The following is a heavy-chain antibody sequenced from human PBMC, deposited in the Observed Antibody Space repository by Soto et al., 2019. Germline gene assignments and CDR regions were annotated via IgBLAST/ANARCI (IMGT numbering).Heavy chain of an antibody. V-gene: IGHV3-21*01. J-gene: IGHJ3*02. CDR1: GFTFRTYV. D-gene: IGHD6-19*01. CDR3: ARESLGSGWYSDAFDI. Sequence: PGGSLRLSCAASGFTFRTYVMNWVRQAPGKGLEWVSSIITSCSYIYYADSVKGRFTISRDNAKNSLYLQMNSLRAEDTAVYYCARESLGSGWYSDAFDIWGQGTRVTVS. CDR2: IITSCSYI.